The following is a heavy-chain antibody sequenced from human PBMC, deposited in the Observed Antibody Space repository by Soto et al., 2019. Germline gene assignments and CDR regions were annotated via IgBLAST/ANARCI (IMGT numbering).Heavy chain of an antibody. CDR2: IIPIFGTA. D-gene: IGHD2-15*01. Sequence: QVQLVQSGAEVKKPGSSVKVSCKASGGTFSSYAISWVRQAPGQGLEWMGGIIPIFGTANYAQKFQGRVTITADKYTSTAYMELSSLRSEDTAVYYCARALVYCSGGSCYFNWFEPWGQGTLVTVSS. CDR3: ARALVYCSGGSCYFNWFEP. J-gene: IGHJ5*02. V-gene: IGHV1-69*06. CDR1: GGTFSSYA.